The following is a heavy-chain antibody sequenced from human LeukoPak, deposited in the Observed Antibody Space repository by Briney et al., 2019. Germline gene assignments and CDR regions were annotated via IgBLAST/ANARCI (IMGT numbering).Heavy chain of an antibody. CDR1: GFTFSSYA. D-gene: IGHD6-6*01. V-gene: IGHV3-23*01. CDR3: AKLAGPYSSSSGFDY. CDR2: ISGSGGST. Sequence: PGGSLRLSCAASGFTFSSYAMSWVRQAPGKGLEWVSAISGSGGSTYYADSVKGRFTISRDNSKNTLYLQMDSLRAEDTAVYYCAKLAGPYSSSSGFDYWGQGTLVTVSS. J-gene: IGHJ4*02.